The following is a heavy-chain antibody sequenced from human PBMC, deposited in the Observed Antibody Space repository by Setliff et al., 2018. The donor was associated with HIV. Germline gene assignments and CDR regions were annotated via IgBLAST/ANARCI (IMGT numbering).Heavy chain of an antibody. Sequence: ASVKVSCKASGFTFANYAIHWVRQAPGQRLEWLGWINAGDDNPKYSQKFQDRVTITRDTSASTAYMELSSLMSEDTAVYYCARLRVLQLLEWSNYYYYGLDVWGQGTTVTVSS. CDR2: INAGDDNP. D-gene: IGHD3-3*01. V-gene: IGHV1-3*01. CDR3: ARLRVLQLLEWSNYYYYGLDV. J-gene: IGHJ6*02. CDR1: GFTFANYA.